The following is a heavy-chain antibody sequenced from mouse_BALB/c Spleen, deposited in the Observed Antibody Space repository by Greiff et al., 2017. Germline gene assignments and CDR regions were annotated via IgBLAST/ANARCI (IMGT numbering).Heavy chain of an antibody. Sequence: VQLQQSGAELMKPGASVKISCKATGYTFSSYWIEWVKQRPGHGLEWIGEILPGSGSTNYNEKFKGKATFTADTSSNTAYMQLSSLTSEDSAVYYCAAYSPFAYWGQGTLVTVSA. V-gene: IGHV1-9*01. CDR3: AAYSPFAY. J-gene: IGHJ3*01. D-gene: IGHD2-10*01. CDR1: GYTFSSYW. CDR2: ILPGSGST.